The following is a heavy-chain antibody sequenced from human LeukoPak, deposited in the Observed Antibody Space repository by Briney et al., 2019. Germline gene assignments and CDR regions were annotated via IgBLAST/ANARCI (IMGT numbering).Heavy chain of an antibody. J-gene: IGHJ3*02. V-gene: IGHV4-30-4*01. CDR1: NDSISSGDYY. D-gene: IGHD2-15*01. CDR2: IFHRGGT. CDR3: ASNTYCSGGSCYFDAFDI. Sequence: SETLSLTCTVSNDSISSGDYYWNWIRQPPGKGLEWIGYIFHRGGTSYNPFLKSRILFSVDTSQNQFSLKLNSVTAADTAVYYCASNTYCSGGSCYFDAFDIWGQGTMVTVSS.